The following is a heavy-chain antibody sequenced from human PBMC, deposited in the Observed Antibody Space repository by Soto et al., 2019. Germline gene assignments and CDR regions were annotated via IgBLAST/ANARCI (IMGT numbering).Heavy chain of an antibody. CDR3: ARGLSTIDMVLSNWFDP. J-gene: IGHJ5*02. CDR1: GYTFTSYD. Sequence: GASVKVSCKASGYTFTSYDINWVRQATGQGLEWMGWMNPNSGNTGYAQKFQGRVTMTRNTSISTAYMELSSLRSEDTAVYYCARGLSTIDMVLSNWFDPWGQGTLVTVSS. V-gene: IGHV1-8*01. CDR2: MNPNSGNT. D-gene: IGHD3-10*01.